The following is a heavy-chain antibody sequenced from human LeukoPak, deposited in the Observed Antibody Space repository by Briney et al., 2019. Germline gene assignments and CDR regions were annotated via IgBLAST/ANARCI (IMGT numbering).Heavy chain of an antibody. J-gene: IGHJ2*01. CDR3: AKHFFRDYVNWYFDL. CDR2: ITSAGHDT. D-gene: IGHD4-17*01. V-gene: IGHV3-23*01. Sequence: GGSLRLSCEASGFTFSSFAMSWVRQAPGKGLEWVSGITSAGHDTYYADSVRGQFTISRDNSKNSLSLQMNSLRVVDTAVYFCAKHFFRDYVNWYFDLWGRGTLVTVSS. CDR1: GFTFSSFA.